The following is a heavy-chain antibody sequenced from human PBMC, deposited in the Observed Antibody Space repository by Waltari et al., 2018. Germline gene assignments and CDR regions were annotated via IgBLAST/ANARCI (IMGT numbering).Heavy chain of an antibody. CDR1: GGTFSSYA. J-gene: IGHJ5*02. Sequence: QVQLVQSGAEVKKPGSSVKVSCKASGGTFSSYAISWVRQAPGQGLEWMGGISPIFGTANYAQKFQGRVTITTDESTSTAYMELSSLRSEDTAVYYCVPGASEGYDYYGSGSYWFDPWGQGTLVTVSS. V-gene: IGHV1-69*05. CDR2: ISPIFGTA. D-gene: IGHD3-10*01. CDR3: VPGASEGYDYYGSGSYWFDP.